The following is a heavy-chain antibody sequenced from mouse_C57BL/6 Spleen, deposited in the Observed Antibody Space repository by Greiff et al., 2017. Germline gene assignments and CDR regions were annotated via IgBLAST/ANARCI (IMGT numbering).Heavy chain of an antibody. J-gene: IGHJ3*01. D-gene: IGHD1-1*01. V-gene: IGHV1-64*01. CDR3: ARFPFDYYGSSSFAY. Sequence: QVQLQQPGAELVKPGASVTLSCKASGYTFTSYWMHWVKQRPGQGLEWIGMIHPNSGSTNYNEKFKSKATLTVDKSSSTAYMQLSSLTSEDSAVXYCARFPFDYYGSSSFAYWGQGTLVTVSA. CDR1: GYTFTSYW. CDR2: IHPNSGST.